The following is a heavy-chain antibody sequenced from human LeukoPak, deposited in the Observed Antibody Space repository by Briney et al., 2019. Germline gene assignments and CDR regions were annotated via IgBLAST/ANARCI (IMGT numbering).Heavy chain of an antibody. CDR1: GYTFTRYY. CDR2: INPNSGGT. D-gene: IGHD5-12*01. J-gene: IGHJ4*02. Sequence: ASVKVSCKASGYTFTRYYMHWVRQAPGQRLEWMGWINPNSGGTNYAQKFQGRFTMTRDTSISTAYMELSRLRSDDTAVYYCARGSDIGATRSPSYYFDYWGQGTLVTVSS. CDR3: ARGSDIGATRSPSYYFDY. V-gene: IGHV1-2*02.